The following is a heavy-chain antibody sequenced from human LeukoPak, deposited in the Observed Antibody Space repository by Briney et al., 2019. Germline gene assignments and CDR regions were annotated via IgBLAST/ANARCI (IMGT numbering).Heavy chain of an antibody. CDR3: AREAAGLSP. CDR1: GLTFRGYA. Sequence: GRSLRLSCGGSGLTFRGYAIHWVRQAPGKGLEWVAVISFDGDNQYCADSVKGRFTISRDNSKNTVFLQMNSLRVEDTAFYYCAREAAGLSPWGQGTLVTVSS. D-gene: IGHD6-13*01. V-gene: IGHV3-30*04. CDR2: ISFDGDNQ. J-gene: IGHJ4*02.